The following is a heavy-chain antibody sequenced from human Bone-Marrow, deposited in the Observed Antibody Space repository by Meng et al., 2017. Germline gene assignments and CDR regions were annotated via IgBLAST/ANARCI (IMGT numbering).Heavy chain of an antibody. D-gene: IGHD2/OR15-2a*01. J-gene: IGHJ4*02. CDR1: GFTFRNFA. V-gene: IGHV3-30*07. CDR3: ATNNQG. Sequence: GESLKISCAASGFTFRNFAMHWVRQAPGKGLEWVAVISSDGNNKYYAASVRGRFTISRDNARGSLFLQMRSLRDEDTAMYYCATNNQGWGQGILVTVSS. CDR2: ISSDGNNK.